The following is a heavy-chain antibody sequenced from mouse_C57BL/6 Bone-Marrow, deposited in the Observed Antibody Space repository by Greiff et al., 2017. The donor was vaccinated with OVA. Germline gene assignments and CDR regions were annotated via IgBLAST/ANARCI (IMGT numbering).Heavy chain of an antibody. D-gene: IGHD4-1*01. CDR2: ISSGGSYT. CDR3: ARRTGDFDY. J-gene: IGHJ2*01. V-gene: IGHV5-6*02. CDR1: GFTFSSYG. Sequence: EVNVVESGGDLVKPGGSLKLSCADSGFTFSSYGMSWVRQTPDKRLEWVATISSGGSYTYYPDSVKGRFTISRDNAKNTLYLQMSSLKSEDTAMYYCARRTGDFDYWGQGTTLTVSS.